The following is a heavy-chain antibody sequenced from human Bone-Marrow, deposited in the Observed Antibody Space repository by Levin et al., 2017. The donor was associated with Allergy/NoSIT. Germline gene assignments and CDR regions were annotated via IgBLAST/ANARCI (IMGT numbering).Heavy chain of an antibody. V-gene: IGHV3-23*01. D-gene: IGHD2-8*02. CDR2: ISDSGGST. CDR1: GFTFNNYA. Sequence: RPGGSLRLSCEASGFTFNNYAMNWVRQAPGKGLEWVSGISDSGGSTYYADSVKGRFTISRDNSMNMLYVQMNSLRADDTALYYCAKVLSKAEEDVFDIWDQGTMVTVSS. CDR3: AKVLSKAEEDVFDI. J-gene: IGHJ3*02.